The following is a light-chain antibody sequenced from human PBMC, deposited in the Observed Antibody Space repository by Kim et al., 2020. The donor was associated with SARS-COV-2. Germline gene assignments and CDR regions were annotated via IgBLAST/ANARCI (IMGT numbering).Light chain of an antibody. J-gene: IGKJ2*01. CDR2: RTS. V-gene: IGKV1-5*03. CDR1: QEISIY. Sequence: DIQMTQSPSTLSASVGDRITVTCRASQEISIYLAWYQQKPGKAPNLLIYRTSTLQTGVPPRFSGSGSGTEFTLTISSLHPDDFATYYCQQYNTYPYAIGQGTKLEIK. CDR3: QQYNTYPYA.